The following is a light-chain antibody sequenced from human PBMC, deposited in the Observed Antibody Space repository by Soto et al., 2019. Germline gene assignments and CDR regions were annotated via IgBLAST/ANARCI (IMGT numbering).Light chain of an antibody. CDR1: RSITTW. V-gene: IGKV1-5*03. CDR2: KAS. Sequence: DIQMTQSPSTLSAFVGDRVTITCRASRSITTWLAWYQQKPGKAPNLLISKASNLESGVPSRFSGTGYGTEFTLTLSSLQPDDFATYYCRNYNNFPYTFGQGTKLEIK. J-gene: IGKJ2*01. CDR3: RNYNNFPYT.